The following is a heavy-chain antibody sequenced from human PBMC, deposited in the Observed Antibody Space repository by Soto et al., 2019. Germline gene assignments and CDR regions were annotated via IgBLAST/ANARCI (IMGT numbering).Heavy chain of an antibody. CDR3: AREIRDQSYYFDY. CDR2: ISYDGSNK. Sequence: QVQLVESGGGVVQPGRSLRLSCAASGFTFSSYAMHWVRQAPGKGLEWVAVISYDGSNKYYADSVKGRFTISRDNSKNTLYLQMNSLRAEDTAVYYCAREIRDQSYYFDYWGQGTLVTVSS. V-gene: IGHV3-30-3*01. CDR1: GFTFSSYA. J-gene: IGHJ4*02.